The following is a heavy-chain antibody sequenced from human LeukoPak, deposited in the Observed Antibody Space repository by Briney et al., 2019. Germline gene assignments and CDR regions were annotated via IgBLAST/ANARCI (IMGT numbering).Heavy chain of an antibody. CDR1: GFTFSTFG. CDR2: TPYDGSHT. Sequence: PGGSLRLSCAASGFTFSTFGMNWVRQAPSKGLEWVAVTPYDGSHTYYADSVKGRFTISRDNSKNTLYLQMNSLRTEDTAVYYCAKVRLGVAQGLDYWGQGTLVTVSS. J-gene: IGHJ4*02. V-gene: IGHV3-30*18. D-gene: IGHD3-3*01. CDR3: AKVRLGVAQGLDY.